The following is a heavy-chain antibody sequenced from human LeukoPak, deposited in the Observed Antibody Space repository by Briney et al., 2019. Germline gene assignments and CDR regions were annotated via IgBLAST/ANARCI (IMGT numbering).Heavy chain of an antibody. J-gene: IGHJ4*02. CDR3: ARVSYDYIWGSYSHLRHGFDY. D-gene: IGHD3-16*01. CDR2: INHSGST. V-gene: IGHV4-34*01. CDR1: GGSFSGYY. Sequence: SETLSLTCAVYGGSFSGYYWSWIRQPPGKGLEWIGEINHSGSTNYNPSLKSRVTISVDTSKNQFSLKLSSVTAADTAVYYCARVSYDYIWGSYSHLRHGFDYWGQGTLVTVSS.